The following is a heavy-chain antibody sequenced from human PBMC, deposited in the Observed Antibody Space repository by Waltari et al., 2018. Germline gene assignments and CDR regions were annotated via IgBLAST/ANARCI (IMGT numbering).Heavy chain of an antibody. D-gene: IGHD6-19*01. J-gene: IGHJ4*02. CDR1: GYTLTGYS. V-gene: IGHV1-2*06. Sequence: QVQLVQSGAEVKKPGASVKVSCKASGYTLTGYSLHWVRQAPGQGLEGMGRLNPNSGGTNYAQKCQGRVTMTRDTSISTAYMELSRLRADDTAVYYCASAGGQQWLPFDYWGQGTLVTVSS. CDR2: LNPNSGGT. CDR3: ASAGGQQWLPFDY.